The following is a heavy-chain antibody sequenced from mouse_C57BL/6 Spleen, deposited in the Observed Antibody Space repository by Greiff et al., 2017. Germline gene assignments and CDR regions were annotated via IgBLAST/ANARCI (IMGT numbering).Heavy chain of an antibody. D-gene: IGHD2-3*01. CDR2: IYPGDGDT. CDR1: GYAFSSYW. CDR3: ARGGYDGYFYFDY. J-gene: IGHJ2*01. V-gene: IGHV1-80*01. Sequence: QVQLKESGAELVKPGASVKISCKASGYAFSSYWMNWVKQRPGKGLEWIGQIYPGDGDTNYNGKFKGKATLTADKSSSTAYMQLSSLTSEDSAVYFWARGGYDGYFYFDYWGQGTTLTVSS.